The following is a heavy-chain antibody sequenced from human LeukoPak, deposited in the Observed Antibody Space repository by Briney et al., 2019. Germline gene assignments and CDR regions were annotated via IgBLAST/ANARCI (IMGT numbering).Heavy chain of an antibody. CDR1: EFTFSSYA. D-gene: IGHD6-13*01. J-gene: IGHJ6*02. V-gene: IGHV3-23*01. CDR2: ISGSGGST. Sequence: GGSLRLSCAASEFTFSSYAMSWVRQAPGKGLEWVSAISGSGGSTYYADSVKGRFTISRDNSKNTLYLQMNSLRAEDTAVYYCAKVIAAAGERYYYYGMDVWGQGTTVTVSS. CDR3: AKVIAAAGERYYYYGMDV.